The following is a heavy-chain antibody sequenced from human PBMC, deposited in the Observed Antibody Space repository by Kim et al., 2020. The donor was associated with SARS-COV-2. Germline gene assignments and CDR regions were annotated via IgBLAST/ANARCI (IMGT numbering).Heavy chain of an antibody. CDR2: ISGTSRTI. D-gene: IGHD2-21*01. CDR3: ARVRAQVAVDY. CDR1: GFTFSSYE. Sequence: GGSLRLSCAASGFTFSSYEMDWVRQAPGKGLEWLSYISGTSRTIYYADSVKGRFTISRDNAKNSLYLQMSSLRAEDTALYFCARVRAQVAVDYWGQGTLV. V-gene: IGHV3-48*03. J-gene: IGHJ4*02.